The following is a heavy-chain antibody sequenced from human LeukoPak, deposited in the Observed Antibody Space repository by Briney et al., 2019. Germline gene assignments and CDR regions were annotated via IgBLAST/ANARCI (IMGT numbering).Heavy chain of an antibody. J-gene: IGHJ4*02. CDR2: IRYDGSNK. CDR1: GFTFSSYA. D-gene: IGHD3-22*01. CDR3: AKDLRHYYDSSGYPIFDY. Sequence: GGSLRLSCAASGFTFSSYAMHWVRQAPGKGLEWVAFIRYDGSNKYYADSVKGRFTISRDNSKNTLYLQMNSLRAEDTAVYYCAKDLRHYYDSSGYPIFDYWGQGTLVTVSS. V-gene: IGHV3-30*02.